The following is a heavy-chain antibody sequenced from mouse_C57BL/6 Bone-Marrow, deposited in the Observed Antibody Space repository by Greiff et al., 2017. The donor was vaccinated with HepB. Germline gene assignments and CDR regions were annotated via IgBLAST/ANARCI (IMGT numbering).Heavy chain of an antibody. Sequence: EVMLVESGGGLVKPGGSLKLSCAASGFTFSSYAMSWVRQTPEKRLEWVATISDGGSYTYYPDNVKGRFTISRDNAKNNLYLQMSHLKSEDTAMYYCARELLFAYWGQGTLVTVSA. V-gene: IGHV5-4*01. CDR3: ARELLFAY. CDR1: GFTFSSYA. J-gene: IGHJ3*01. CDR2: ISDGGSYT. D-gene: IGHD1-1*01.